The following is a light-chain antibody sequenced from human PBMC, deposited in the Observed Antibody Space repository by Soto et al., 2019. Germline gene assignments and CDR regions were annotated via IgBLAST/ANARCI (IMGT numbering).Light chain of an antibody. V-gene: IGLV1-40*01. CDR1: SSNIGAPYD. CDR2: NDN. Sequence: QAVVTQPPSVSGAPGQRVTISCTGSSSNIGAPYDVHWYQQLPGTAPRLLIYNDNLRPSGVPDRFSGSKSGTSASLAITGLQAEDEAKYYCQSSDSSLSGSVFGGGTKLTVL. J-gene: IGLJ3*02. CDR3: QSSDSSLSGSV.